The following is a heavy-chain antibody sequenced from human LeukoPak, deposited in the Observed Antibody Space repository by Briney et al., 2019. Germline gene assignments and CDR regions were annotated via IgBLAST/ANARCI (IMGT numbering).Heavy chain of an antibody. D-gene: IGHD3/OR15-3a*01. CDR3: ARAPHDFLTAVPSRVFDL. CDR2: LSYSGSA. J-gene: IGHJ4*02. Sequence: SETLSLTCSVSGGSVSSSDNYWGRIRQPPGKTLEWIGSLSYSGSANYNPPLESRAAISLDMSKNQFSLRLSSVTAADTAVYFCARAPHDFLTAVPSRVFDLWGQGILVTVSS. CDR1: GGSVSSSDNY. V-gene: IGHV4-39*07.